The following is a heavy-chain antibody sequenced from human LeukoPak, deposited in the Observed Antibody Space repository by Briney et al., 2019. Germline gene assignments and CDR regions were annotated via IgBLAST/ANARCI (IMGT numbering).Heavy chain of an antibody. Sequence: GASVKVSCKASGYTFTGYYMHWVRQAPGQGLEWMGRINPNSGGTNYAQKFQGRVTMTGDTSISTAYMELSRLRSDDTAVYYCARVVNIRSSSWQSAGYWGQGTLVTVSS. CDR3: ARVVNIRSSSWQSAGY. J-gene: IGHJ4*02. V-gene: IGHV1-2*06. CDR2: INPNSGGT. D-gene: IGHD6-13*01. CDR1: GYTFTGYY.